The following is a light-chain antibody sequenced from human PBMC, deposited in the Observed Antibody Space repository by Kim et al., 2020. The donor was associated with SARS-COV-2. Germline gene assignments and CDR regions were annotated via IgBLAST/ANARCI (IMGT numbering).Light chain of an antibody. CDR3: QQYGSLPRT. CDR1: QSVNSKY. Sequence: APGETATLSCRASQSVNSKYLAGYQQKPGQAPRFVMYGSTGRATGIPDRFSGSGSGTDFTLTIRRLEPEDFAVYYCQQYGSLPRTFGQGTKVDIK. V-gene: IGKV3-20*01. CDR2: GST. J-gene: IGKJ1*01.